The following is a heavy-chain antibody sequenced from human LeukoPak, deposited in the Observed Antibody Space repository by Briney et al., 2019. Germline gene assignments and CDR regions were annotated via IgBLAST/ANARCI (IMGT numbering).Heavy chain of an antibody. CDR1: GYTFTSYD. D-gene: IGHD4-23*01. CDR2: MNPNSGNT. CDR3: MRFAVRHYYYYYMDV. V-gene: IGHV1-8*03. Sequence: ASVKVPCKASGYTFTSYDINWVRQATGQGLEWMGWMNPNSGNTGYAQKFQGRVTITRNTSISTAYMELSSLRSEDTAVYYCMRFAVRHYYYYYMDVWGKGTTVTVSS. J-gene: IGHJ6*03.